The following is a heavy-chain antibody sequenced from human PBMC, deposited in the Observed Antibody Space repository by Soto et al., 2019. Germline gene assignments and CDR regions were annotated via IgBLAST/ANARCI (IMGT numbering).Heavy chain of an antibody. V-gene: IGHV1-3*01. D-gene: IGHD6-19*01. CDR1: GYTFTNYG. CDR3: ARAVAVAADSDY. Sequence: ASVKVSCKASGYTFTNYGISWVRQAPGQGLEWMGWINAGNGNTKYSQKFQGRVTITRDTSASTAYMELSSLRSEDTAVYYCARAVAVAADSDYWGQGTLVTVSS. J-gene: IGHJ4*02. CDR2: INAGNGNT.